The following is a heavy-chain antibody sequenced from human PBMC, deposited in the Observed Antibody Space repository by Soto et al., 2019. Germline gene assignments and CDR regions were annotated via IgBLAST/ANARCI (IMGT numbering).Heavy chain of an antibody. CDR2: ISGSGGST. V-gene: IGHV3-23*01. CDR3: AKDRAYSSSWVTLCFDV. Sequence: EVQLLESGGGLVQPGGSLRLSCAASGFTFSSYAMSWVRQAPGKGLEWVSAISGSGGSTYYADSVKGRFTISRDNSKNTLYLQMNSLRAEDTAVYYCAKDRAYSSSWVTLCFDVWGKGTTVTVSS. CDR1: GFTFSSYA. D-gene: IGHD6-13*01. J-gene: IGHJ6*04.